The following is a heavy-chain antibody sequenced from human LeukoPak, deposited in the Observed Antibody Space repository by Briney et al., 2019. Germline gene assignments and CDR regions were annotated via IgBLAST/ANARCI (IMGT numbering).Heavy chain of an antibody. Sequence: GRSLRLSRAASGFTLDDYAMHWVRQAPGRGREWVSGISWNSGSIGYADSVKGRFTISRDNAKNSLYLQMNTLRAEDTALYYCAKDMAPEVVLRNWFDPWGQGTLVTVSS. CDR1: GFTLDDYA. D-gene: IGHD2-2*01. J-gene: IGHJ5*02. V-gene: IGHV3-9*01. CDR3: AKDMAPEVVLRNWFDP. CDR2: ISWNSGSI.